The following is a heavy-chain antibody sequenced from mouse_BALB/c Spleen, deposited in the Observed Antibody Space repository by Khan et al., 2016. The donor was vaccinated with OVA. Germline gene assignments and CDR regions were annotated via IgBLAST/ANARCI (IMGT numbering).Heavy chain of an antibody. Sequence: VQLQQSGPGLVKPSQSLSLTCTVTGYSITSNYAWNWIRQFPGNKLEWMGYISYSDSTSYNPSLKSRISITRETSQNQFFLQLNSVTTEDTATYYCARGNYYGYYFDYWGQGTTLTVSS. D-gene: IGHD1-1*01. CDR1: GYSITSNYA. CDR2: ISYSDST. J-gene: IGHJ2*01. CDR3: ARGNYYGYYFDY. V-gene: IGHV3-2*02.